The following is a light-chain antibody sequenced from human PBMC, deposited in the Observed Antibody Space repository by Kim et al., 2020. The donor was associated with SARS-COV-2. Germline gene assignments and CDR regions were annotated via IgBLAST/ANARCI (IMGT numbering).Light chain of an antibody. CDR2: GNT. J-gene: IGLJ1*01. V-gene: IGLV1-40*01. Sequence: TVTLSCTGGSANIGTVYDVHWYQHLPGIAPKLLIFGNTNRPSGVPDRFSGSKSGTSASLAITGLQAEDEADYYCQSFDSSLSTYVFGSGTKVTVL. CDR3: QSFDSSLSTYV. CDR1: SANIGTVYD.